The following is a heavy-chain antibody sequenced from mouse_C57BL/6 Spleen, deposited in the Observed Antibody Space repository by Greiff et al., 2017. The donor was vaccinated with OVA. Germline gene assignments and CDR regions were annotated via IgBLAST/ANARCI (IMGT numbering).Heavy chain of an antibody. V-gene: IGHV1-82*01. J-gene: IGHJ2*01. CDR1: GYAFSSSW. Sequence: QVQLQQSGPELVKPGASVKISCKASGYAFSSSWMNWVKQRPGKGLEWIGRIYPGDGDTKYNGKFKGKATLTADKSSSTAYMQLSILTSEDSAVYFCARGGTAQATFDYWGQGTTLTVSS. CDR3: ARGGTAQATFDY. D-gene: IGHD3-2*02. CDR2: IYPGDGDT.